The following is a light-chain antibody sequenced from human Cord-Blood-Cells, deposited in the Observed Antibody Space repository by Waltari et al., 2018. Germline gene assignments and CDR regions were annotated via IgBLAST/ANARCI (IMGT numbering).Light chain of an antibody. V-gene: IGKV3-20*01. CDR2: GAS. CDR3: QQYGSSPLT. J-gene: IGKJ4*01. CDR1: QRVSSSY. Sequence: EIVLTQSPGALSLAPGERATLSCRASQRVSSSYLAWYQQKPGQAPRLLIYGASSRATGIPDRFSGSGSGTDCTLTIIRLEPEDFAVYYCQQYGSSPLTFGGGTKVEIK.